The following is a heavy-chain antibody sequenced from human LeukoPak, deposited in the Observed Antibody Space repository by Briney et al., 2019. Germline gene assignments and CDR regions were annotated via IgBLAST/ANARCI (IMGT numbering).Heavy chain of an antibody. CDR2: ISSSSSTI. CDR1: GFTFSSYS. Sequence: GGSLRLSCAASGFTFSSYSMNWVRQAPGKGLEWVSYISSSSSTIYYADSVKGRFTISRDNSKNTLYLQMNSLRAEDTAVYYCAKAATAFYDSSGYYTDYWGQGTLVTVSS. J-gene: IGHJ4*02. CDR3: AKAATAFYDSSGYYTDY. V-gene: IGHV3-48*01. D-gene: IGHD3-22*01.